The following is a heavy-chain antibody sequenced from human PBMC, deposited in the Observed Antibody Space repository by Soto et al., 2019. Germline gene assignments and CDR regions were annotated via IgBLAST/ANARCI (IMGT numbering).Heavy chain of an antibody. J-gene: IGHJ4*02. D-gene: IGHD2-21*02. CDR3: ARGGGVVVTATPFDY. CDR2: IIPIFGTA. Sequence: QVQLVQSGAEVKKPGSSVKVSCKASGGTFSSYAISWVRQAPGQGLEWMGGIIPIFGTANYAQKFQGRVTITADESQRQAYMELSRLRAEDTAVYYCARGGGVVVTATPFDYWGQGTLVTVSS. CDR1: GGTFSSYA. V-gene: IGHV1-69*12.